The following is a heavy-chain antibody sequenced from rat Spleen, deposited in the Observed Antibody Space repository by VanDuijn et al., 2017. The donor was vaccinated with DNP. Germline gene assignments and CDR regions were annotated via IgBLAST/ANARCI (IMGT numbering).Heavy chain of an antibody. Sequence: EVQLVESGGGLVQPGRSMKLSCAASGFTFSNYYMAWVRQAPGKGLEWVASITNTGGSIYYPYSVKSRFTISRDNAKNTLYLQMNSLRSEDTASYYCATVHYYDGTRFAYWGQGVMVTVSS. CDR1: GFTFSNYY. CDR3: ATVHYYDGTRFAY. D-gene: IGHD1-12*02. V-gene: IGHV5-25*01. J-gene: IGHJ2*01. CDR2: ITNTGGSI.